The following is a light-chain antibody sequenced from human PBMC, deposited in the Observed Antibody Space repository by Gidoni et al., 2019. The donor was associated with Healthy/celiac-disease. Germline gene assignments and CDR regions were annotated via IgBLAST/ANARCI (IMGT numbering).Light chain of an antibody. CDR1: TGAATSGHY. J-gene: IGLJ1*01. V-gene: IGLV7-46*01. CDR2: DTS. CDR3: LLSYSGALYV. Sequence: QAVVTQAPSLTVSPGGTVTLTCGSSTGAATSGHYPYWFQQKPGQAPRTLIYDTSNKHSWTPARFSGSLLGGKAALTLSGAQPEDEAEYYCLLSYSGALYVFGTGTKVTVL.